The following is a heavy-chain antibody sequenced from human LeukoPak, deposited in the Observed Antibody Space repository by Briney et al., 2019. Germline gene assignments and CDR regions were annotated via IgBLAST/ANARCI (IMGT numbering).Heavy chain of an antibody. CDR1: GYTFTSYG. V-gene: IGHV1-18*01. CDR2: ISAYNGNT. D-gene: IGHD1-26*01. Sequence: ALVKVSCKASGYTFTSYGISWVRQAPGQGLEWMGWISAYNGNTNYAQKLQGRVTMTTDTSTSTAYMELRSLRSDDTAVYYCARASSGSYEDAFDIWGQGTMVTVSS. CDR3: ARASSGSYEDAFDI. J-gene: IGHJ3*02.